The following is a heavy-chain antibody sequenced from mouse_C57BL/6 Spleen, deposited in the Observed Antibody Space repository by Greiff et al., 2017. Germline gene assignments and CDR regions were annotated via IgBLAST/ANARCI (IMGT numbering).Heavy chain of an antibody. D-gene: IGHD2-3*01. CDR1: GYSITSGYY. V-gene: IGHV3-6*01. CDR2: ISYDGSN. CDR3: ARVDGYYVSLAY. J-gene: IGHJ3*01. Sequence: ESGPGLVKPSQSLSLTCSVTGYSITSGYYWNWIRQFPGNKLEWMGYISYDGSNNYNPSLKNRISITRDTSKNQFFLKLNSVTTEDTATYDCARVDGYYVSLAYWGQGTLVTVSS.